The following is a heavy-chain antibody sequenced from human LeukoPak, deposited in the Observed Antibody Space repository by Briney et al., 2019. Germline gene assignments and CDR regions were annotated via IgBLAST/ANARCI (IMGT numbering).Heavy chain of an antibody. CDR2: IRYDGSNK. CDR3: AKVSSWRRGSFDY. CDR1: GFTFSSYG. Sequence: GGSLRLSCAASGFTFSSYGMHWVRQAPGKGLEWVAFIRYDGSNKYYADSVKGRFTISRDNSKNTLYLQMNSLRAEDTALYYCAKVSSWRRGSFDYWGQGTLVTVSS. D-gene: IGHD6-13*01. J-gene: IGHJ4*02. V-gene: IGHV3-30*02.